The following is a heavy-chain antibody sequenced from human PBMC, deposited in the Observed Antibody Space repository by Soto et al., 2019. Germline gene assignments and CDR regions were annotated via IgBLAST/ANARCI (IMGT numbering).Heavy chain of an antibody. D-gene: IGHD3-3*01. CDR2: ISSSSSTI. V-gene: IGHV3-48*02. CDR3: ACEGYYDFWSGPDYYYYGMDV. CDR1: GFTFSSYS. Sequence: PGGSLRLSCAASGFTFSSYSMNWVRQAPGKGLEWVSYISSSSSTIYYADSVKGRFTISRDNAKNSLYLQMNSLRDEDTAVYYCACEGYYDFWSGPDYYYYGMDVWGQGTTVTVSS. J-gene: IGHJ6*02.